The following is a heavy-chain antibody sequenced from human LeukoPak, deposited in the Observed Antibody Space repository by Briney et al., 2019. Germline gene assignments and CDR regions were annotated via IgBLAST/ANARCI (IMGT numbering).Heavy chain of an antibody. D-gene: IGHD5-18*01. J-gene: IGHJ4*02. CDR2: VYSDGSST. CDR1: GFTFSTYW. Sequence: GGSLRLSCAASGFTFSTYWMHWVRQAPGKGLVWVSRVYSDGSSTSYADSVKGRFTISRDNAKNTLYLQMNILRAEDTAVYFCAKDLDGDTAMTTDYWGQGTLVTVSS. CDR3: AKDLDGDTAMTTDY. V-gene: IGHV3-74*01.